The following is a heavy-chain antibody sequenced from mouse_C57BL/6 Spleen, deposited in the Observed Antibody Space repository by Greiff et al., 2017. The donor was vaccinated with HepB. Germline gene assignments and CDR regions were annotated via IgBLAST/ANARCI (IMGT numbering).Heavy chain of an antibody. D-gene: IGHD1-1*01. CDR1: GYTFTSYW. CDR3: ARDYYGSSYGYFDY. Sequence: QVQLQQPGAELVKPGASVKLSCKASGYTFTSYWMQWVNQRPGQGLEWIGEIDPSDSYTNYNQKFKGKATLTVDTSSSTAYMQLSSLTSEDSAVYYCARDYYGSSYGYFDYWGQGTTRTVSS. CDR2: IDPSDSYT. J-gene: IGHJ2*01. V-gene: IGHV1-50*01.